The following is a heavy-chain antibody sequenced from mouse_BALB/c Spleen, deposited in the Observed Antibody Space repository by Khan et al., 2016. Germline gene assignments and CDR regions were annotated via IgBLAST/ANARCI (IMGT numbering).Heavy chain of an antibody. D-gene: IGHD2-1*01. J-gene: IGHJ3*01. Sequence: QIQLVQSGPELKKPGETVKISCKASGYTFTNYGMNWVKQAPGKGLKWMGWINTYTGEPTYADDFKGRFAFSLETSASTAYLQINNLKNEDTATXSWARAGYGNYGWFDYWGQGTLVTVSA. CDR1: GYTFTNYG. CDR2: INTYTGEP. V-gene: IGHV9-3-1*01. CDR3: ARAGYGNYGWFDY.